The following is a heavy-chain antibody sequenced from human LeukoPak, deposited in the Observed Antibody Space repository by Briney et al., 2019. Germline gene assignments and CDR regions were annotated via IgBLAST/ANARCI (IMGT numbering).Heavy chain of an antibody. CDR3: ARGETSVTSYLHY. CDR1: GFTFRNYE. J-gene: IGHJ4*02. Sequence: GGSLRLSCAAFGFTFRNYEMNWVRQAPGKGLEWVSYISSSSSTIYYADSVKGRFTISRDNAKNSLYLQMNSLRDEDTAVYYCARGETSVTSYLHYWGQGNLVTVSS. V-gene: IGHV3-48*02. D-gene: IGHD4-17*01. CDR2: ISSSSSTI.